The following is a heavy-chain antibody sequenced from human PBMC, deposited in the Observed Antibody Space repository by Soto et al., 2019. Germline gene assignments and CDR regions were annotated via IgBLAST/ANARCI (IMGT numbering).Heavy chain of an antibody. CDR2: ITTGGTAM. J-gene: IGHJ5*02. Sequence: QMQLVESGGGLVKPGGSLRLSCAASGFIVSDYDMTWIRQAPGKGLEWVSCITTGGTAMYYTDSMKGRFTISRDNAKNSVYLQMNNLRDVDTAIYYCARHGGTFDPWGQGTLVSVSS. CDR1: GFIVSDYD. D-gene: IGHD1-7*01. CDR3: ARHGGTFDP. V-gene: IGHV3-11*01.